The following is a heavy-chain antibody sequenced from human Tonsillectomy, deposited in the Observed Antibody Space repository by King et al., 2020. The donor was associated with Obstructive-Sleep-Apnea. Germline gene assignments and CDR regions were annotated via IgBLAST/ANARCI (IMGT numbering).Heavy chain of an antibody. CDR1: GFTFSSYG. J-gene: IGHJ4*02. CDR3: AKHSRSPYFFDY. D-gene: IGHD2-15*01. V-gene: IGHV3-30*18. CDR2: ISYDGSNK. Sequence: VQLVESGGGVVQPGRSLRLSCAASGFTFSSYGMHWVRQAPGKGLEWVAVISYDGSNKYYADSVKGRFTISRDNSKNTLYLQMNSLRAEDTAVSYCAKHSRSPYFFDYWGQGTLVTVSS.